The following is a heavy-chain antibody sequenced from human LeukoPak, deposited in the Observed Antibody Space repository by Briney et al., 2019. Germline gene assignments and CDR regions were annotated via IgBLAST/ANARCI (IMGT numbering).Heavy chain of an antibody. CDR3: AKAIPYWYFDL. V-gene: IGHV3-30*18. CDR1: GFTFRAYG. D-gene: IGHD2-21*01. Sequence: GGSLRLSCAASGFTFRAYGMNWVRQAPGKGLEWVALISYDGTSQYYVDSVKGRFTISRDNSKNTVSVQMNSLRAEDTAIYYCAKAIPYWYFDLWGRGTLVTVSS. J-gene: IGHJ2*01. CDR2: ISYDGTSQ.